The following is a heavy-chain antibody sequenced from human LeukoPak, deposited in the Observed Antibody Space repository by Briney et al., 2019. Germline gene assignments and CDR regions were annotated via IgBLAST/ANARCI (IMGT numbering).Heavy chain of an antibody. V-gene: IGHV3-48*03. J-gene: IGHJ4*02. CDR3: ARDTNWGLDY. CDR1: GFTFNSYE. Sequence: LSGGSLRLSCAASGFTFNSYEMNWVRQAPGKGLEWVSYISSSGGPIYYADSVKGRFTISRDNAKNSLYLQMNSLRAEDTAVYYCARDTNWGLDYWDQGTLVTVSS. CDR2: ISSSGGPI. D-gene: IGHD7-27*01.